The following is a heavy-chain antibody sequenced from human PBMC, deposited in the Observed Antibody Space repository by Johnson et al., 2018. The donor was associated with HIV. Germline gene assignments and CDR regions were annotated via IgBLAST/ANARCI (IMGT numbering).Heavy chain of an antibody. Sequence: QEKLVESGGGVVQPGRSLRLSCAASGFTFSSYGMQWVRQAPGKGLEWVAVIWYDGSNKDYADSVKVRFTISRDNSKNTLYLQMNSLRAEDTAVYYCAKDYKNYYDSSGYETGTFDIWGQGTMVTVSS. CDR3: AKDYKNYYDSSGYETGTFDI. J-gene: IGHJ3*02. CDR2: IWYDGSNK. D-gene: IGHD3-22*01. CDR1: GFTFSSYG. V-gene: IGHV3-33*06.